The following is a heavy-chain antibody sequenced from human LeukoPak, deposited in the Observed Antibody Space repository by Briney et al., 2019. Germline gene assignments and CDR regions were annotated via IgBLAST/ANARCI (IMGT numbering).Heavy chain of an antibody. J-gene: IGHJ4*02. D-gene: IGHD3-10*01. CDR3: ARGDITATRGVITPIDY. CDR2: IGSNSIYI. Sequence: GGSLRLSCLASGFTFSHYSMNWVRQAPGKGLEWVSTIGSNSIYIYYAESVEGRFTVSRDNAKNSLYLQMSSLRAEDTAVYYCARGDITATRGVITPIDYWGQGTLVTVSS. CDR1: GFTFSHYS. V-gene: IGHV3-21*06.